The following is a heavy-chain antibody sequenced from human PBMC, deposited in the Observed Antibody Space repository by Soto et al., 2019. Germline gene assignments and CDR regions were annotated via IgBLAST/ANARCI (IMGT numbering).Heavy chain of an antibody. V-gene: IGHV3-23*01. J-gene: IGHJ3*02. Sequence: GGSLRLSCAASGFTFSSYAMSWVRQAPGKGLEWVSAISGSGGSTYYADSVKGRFTISRDNSKNTLYLQMNSLRAEDTAVYYCAKAHGHVPSIAARPGTIDAFDIWGQGTMVTVSS. CDR2: ISGSGGST. CDR1: GFTFSSYA. D-gene: IGHD6-6*01. CDR3: AKAHGHVPSIAARPGTIDAFDI.